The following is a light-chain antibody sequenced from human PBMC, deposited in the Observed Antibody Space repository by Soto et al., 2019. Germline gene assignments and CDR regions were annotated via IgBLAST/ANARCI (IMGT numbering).Light chain of an antibody. CDR3: QQYGTSQEYT. V-gene: IGKV3-11*01. J-gene: IGKJ2*01. CDR1: QSVSSY. CDR2: DAS. Sequence: EIVLTQSPATLSLSPGERATLSCRASQSVSSYLAWYQQKPGQAPRLLIYDASNRATGIPARFSGSGSGTDFTLTISSLEPEDFAVYYCQQYGTSQEYTFGQGTKLEIK.